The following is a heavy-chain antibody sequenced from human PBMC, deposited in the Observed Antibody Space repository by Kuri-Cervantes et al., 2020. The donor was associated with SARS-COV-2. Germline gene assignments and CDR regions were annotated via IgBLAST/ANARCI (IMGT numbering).Heavy chain of an antibody. D-gene: IGHD3-22*01. CDR3: AKDGRYYYDSSGYYPDY. V-gene: IGHV3-43D*04. CDR2: ISWDGGST. CDR1: GFTFSSYA. Sequence: GGSLRLSCAASGFTFSSYAMHWVRQAPGKGLEWVSLISWDGGSTYYADSVKGRFTISRDNSKNSLYLQMNSLRAEDTALYYCAKDGRYYYDSSGYYPDYWGQGTLVTVSS. J-gene: IGHJ4*02.